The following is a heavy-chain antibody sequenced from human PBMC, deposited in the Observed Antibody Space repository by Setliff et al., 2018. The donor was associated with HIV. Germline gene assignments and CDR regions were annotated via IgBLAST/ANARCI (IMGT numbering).Heavy chain of an antibody. J-gene: IGHJ4*02. Sequence: SETLSLTCTVSGGSISSDYWGWIRQPPGKGLEWIGYVYHSGSTNYNPSLKSRVTISVDTSKNQFSMKLRSVTAADTAVYYCARLRSELGVFDYWVQGTLVTVS. CDR2: VYHSGST. D-gene: IGHD1-26*01. CDR3: ARLRSELGVFDY. CDR1: GGSISSDY. V-gene: IGHV4-59*08.